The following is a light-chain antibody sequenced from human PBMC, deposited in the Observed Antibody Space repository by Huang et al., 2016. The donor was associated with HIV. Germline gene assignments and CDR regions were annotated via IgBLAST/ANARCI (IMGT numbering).Light chain of an antibody. CDR2: GVS. J-gene: IGKJ1*01. V-gene: IGKV1-39*01. CDR1: QSISSH. CDR3: QQSYDART. Sequence: DIQMTQSPSSLSASIGDRVTITCRASQSISSHLNWYQQKPGTAPKLLIYGVSKLQTGVPLRFRGSGSGTDFTLAISSLQPEDFATYYCQQSYDARTFGQGTKVEI.